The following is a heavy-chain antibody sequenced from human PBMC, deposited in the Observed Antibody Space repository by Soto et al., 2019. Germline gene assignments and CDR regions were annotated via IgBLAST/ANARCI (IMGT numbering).Heavy chain of an antibody. Sequence: EGQLLESGGGLVQPGGSLRLSCAASGFSFSSYAMSWVRQVPGKGLEWVSGISSSGGRTFYADSVKGRFTISRDNSENKLYWQMNSLRGEDTALYYCAKGQSTHSVWGQGTTVTVSS. J-gene: IGHJ6*02. CDR2: ISSSGGRT. V-gene: IGHV3-23*01. CDR3: AKGQSTHSV. CDR1: GFSFSSYA. D-gene: IGHD4-4*01.